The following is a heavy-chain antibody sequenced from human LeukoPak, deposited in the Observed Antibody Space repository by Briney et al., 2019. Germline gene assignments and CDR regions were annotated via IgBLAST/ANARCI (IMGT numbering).Heavy chain of an antibody. CDR3: ARDLYSSSWYEDNWFDP. V-gene: IGHV1-18*01. J-gene: IGHJ5*02. D-gene: IGHD6-13*01. CDR2: ISAYNGNT. Sequence: ASVKVSCKASVYTFTSYGISWVRQPPGQGLEWMGWISAYNGNTNYAQKSQGRVTMTTDTSTSTAYMEQRSLSSDHPHVYYCARDLYSSSWYEDNWFDPWGQGTLVTVSS. CDR1: VYTFTSYG.